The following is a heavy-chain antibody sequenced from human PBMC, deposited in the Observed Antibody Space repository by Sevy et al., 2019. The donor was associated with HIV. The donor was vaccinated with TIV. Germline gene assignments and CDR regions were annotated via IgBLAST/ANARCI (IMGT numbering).Heavy chain of an antibody. CDR2: INPDSGDT. CDR1: GHTFTDYF. V-gene: IGHV1-2*02. J-gene: IGHJ4*02. D-gene: IGHD5-18*01. CDR3: ASPGGYRYGSLLDY. Sequence: ASVKVSCKASGHTFTDYFMHWVRQAPGQGLEWMGWINPDSGDTKYAQKFHGRVTLTRDTSISTAYMELSRLKSDDTAVYYCASPGGYRYGSLLDYWGQGTLVIVSS.